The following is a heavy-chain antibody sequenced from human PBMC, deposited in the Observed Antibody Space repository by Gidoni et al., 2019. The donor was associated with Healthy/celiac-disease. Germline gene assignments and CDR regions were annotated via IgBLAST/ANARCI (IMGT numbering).Heavy chain of an antibody. D-gene: IGHD3-3*01. V-gene: IGHV3-33*01. CDR2: IWYDGSNK. CDR1: GFTFSSYG. J-gene: IGHJ6*02. CDR3: ARDPLRGYDFWSGPYYYGMDV. Sequence: VQLVESGGGVVQPGRSLRLSCAASGFTFSSYGMHWARQAQGKGLVLVAVIWYDGSNKYYADSVKGRFTISRDNSKNTLYLQMNSLRAEDTAVYYCARDPLRGYDFWSGPYYYGMDVWGQGTTVTVSS.